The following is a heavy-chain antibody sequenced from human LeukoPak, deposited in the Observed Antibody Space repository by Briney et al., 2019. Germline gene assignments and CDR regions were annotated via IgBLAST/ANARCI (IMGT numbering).Heavy chain of an antibody. J-gene: IGHJ4*02. V-gene: IGHV4-59*01. Sequence: PSETLSLTCTVSHDSISNYYWSWIRQPPGKGLEWIWYVYVSGSTDYNPSLKSRVAMSLDTSKNQFTLKLTSMTAADTAVYFCARHRPPEEGYCSAGSCYPRYEFDKWGQGTLVTVSS. CDR2: VYVSGST. D-gene: IGHD2-15*01. CDR1: HDSISNYY. CDR3: ARHRPPEEGYCSAGSCYPRYEFDK.